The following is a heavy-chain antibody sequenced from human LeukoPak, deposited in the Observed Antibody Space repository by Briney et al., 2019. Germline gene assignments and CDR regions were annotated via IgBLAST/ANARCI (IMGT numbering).Heavy chain of an antibody. CDR3: ARGGPRFGELLYYYYGMDV. V-gene: IGHV4-34*01. D-gene: IGHD3-10*01. Sequence: PSETLSVTCAVYGGSFSCYYWSWIRQPPGKGLECIGEINHSGSTNYNPSLKSRVTISVDTSKNQFSLKLSSVTAAHTAVYYCARGGPRFGELLYYYYGMDVWGQGTTVTVSS. J-gene: IGHJ6*02. CDR1: GGSFSCYY. CDR2: INHSGST.